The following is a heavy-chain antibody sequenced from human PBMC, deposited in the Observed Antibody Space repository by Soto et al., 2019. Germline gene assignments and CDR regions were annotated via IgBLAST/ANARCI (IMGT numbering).Heavy chain of an antibody. D-gene: IGHD6-19*01. CDR1: GFTFDDYA. CDR3: AKDMLAWRQQWLVFFDY. Sequence: GGSLRLSCAASGFTFDDYAMHWVRQAPGKGLEWVSGISWNSGSIGYADSVKGRFTISRDNAKNSLYLQMNSLRAEDTALYYCAKDMLAWRQQWLVFFDYWGQGTLVTVSS. J-gene: IGHJ4*02. CDR2: ISWNSGSI. V-gene: IGHV3-9*01.